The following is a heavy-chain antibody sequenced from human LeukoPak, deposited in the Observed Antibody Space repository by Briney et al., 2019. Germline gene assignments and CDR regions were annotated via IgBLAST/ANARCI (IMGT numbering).Heavy chain of an antibody. D-gene: IGHD2-21*02. J-gene: IGHJ3*02. V-gene: IGHV1-2*02. Sequence: ASVKVSCKASGYTFSDNYIHRVRQAPGQGLEWMGWINPHSGGTNYGENFQGRVTLTRDKSISTACMDLSSLISDDTAVYYCAREFMRVTAFDIWGQGTMVTVSS. CDR1: GYTFSDNY. CDR2: INPHSGGT. CDR3: AREFMRVTAFDI.